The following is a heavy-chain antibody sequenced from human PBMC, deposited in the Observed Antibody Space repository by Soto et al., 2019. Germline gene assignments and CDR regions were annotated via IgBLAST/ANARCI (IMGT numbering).Heavy chain of an antibody. V-gene: IGHV4-34*01. Sequence: SETLSLTCAVYGGSFSGYYWSWIRQPPGKGLEWIGEINHSGSTNYNPSLKSRVTISVDTSKNQFSLKLSSVTAADTAVYYCARGRPPVPAASARMDVWGKGTTVTVSS. CDR3: ARGRPPVPAASARMDV. J-gene: IGHJ6*04. D-gene: IGHD2-2*01. CDR2: INHSGST. CDR1: GGSFSGYY.